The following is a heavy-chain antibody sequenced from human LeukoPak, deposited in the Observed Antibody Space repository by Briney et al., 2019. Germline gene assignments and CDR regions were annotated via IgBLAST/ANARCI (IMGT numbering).Heavy chain of an antibody. Sequence: SETLSLTCTVSGGSISTYHWSWIRQPPGKGLEWSGYIYTCGSTNYNPSLKSRVPISVDTPKNQFSLKLSAVTAAAPPVYYFATSHTAMVIDYWGQGTLVTVSS. D-gene: IGHD5-18*01. CDR2: IYTCGST. J-gene: IGHJ4*01. CDR1: GGSISTYH. CDR3: ATSHTAMVIDY. V-gene: IGHV4-4*09.